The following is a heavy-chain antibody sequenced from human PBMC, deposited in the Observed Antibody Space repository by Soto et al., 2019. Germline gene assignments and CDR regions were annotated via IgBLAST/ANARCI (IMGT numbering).Heavy chain of an antibody. J-gene: IGHJ4*02. Sequence: QITLKESGPTLVKPTQTLTLTCTFSGFSLTTSGLGVGWIRQPPGKALEWLALIYWDDDKRYNPSLKSRLTITKDTSKNQVVLTITNMDPVDTATYYCAHRPHVLRWFGEYSFDYWVQGTLVTVSS. CDR3: AHRPHVLRWFGEYSFDY. CDR2: IYWDDDK. V-gene: IGHV2-5*02. CDR1: GFSLTTSGLG. D-gene: IGHD3-10*01.